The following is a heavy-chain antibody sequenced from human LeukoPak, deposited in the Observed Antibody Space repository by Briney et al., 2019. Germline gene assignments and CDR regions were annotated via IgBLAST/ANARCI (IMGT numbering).Heavy chain of an antibody. CDR2: ISSSSSYI. Sequence: PGGSLRLSCAASGFTFSSYSMDWVRQAPGKGLEWVSSISSSSSYIYYADSVKGRFTISRDNAKNSLYLQMNSLRADDTAVYYCARDSRTIWFGESKPYGMAVWGQGTTVTVSS. CDR3: ARDSRTIWFGESKPYGMAV. J-gene: IGHJ6*02. CDR1: GFTFSSYS. D-gene: IGHD3-10*01. V-gene: IGHV3-21*01.